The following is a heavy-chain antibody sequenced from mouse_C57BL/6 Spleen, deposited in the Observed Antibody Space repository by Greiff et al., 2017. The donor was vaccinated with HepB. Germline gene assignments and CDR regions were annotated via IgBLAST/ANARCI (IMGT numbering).Heavy chain of an antibody. CDR1: GFNIKDYY. CDR2: IDPEDGDT. V-gene: IGHV14-1*01. CDR3: TTREVDYYGSLDWYFDV. Sequence: EVQLQQSGAELVRPGASVKLSCTASGFNIKDYYMHWVKQRPEQGLEWIGRIDPEDGDTEYAPKFQGKATMTADTSSNTAYLQLSSLTSEDTAVYYCTTREVDYYGSLDWYFDVWGTGTTVTVSS. D-gene: IGHD1-1*01. J-gene: IGHJ1*03.